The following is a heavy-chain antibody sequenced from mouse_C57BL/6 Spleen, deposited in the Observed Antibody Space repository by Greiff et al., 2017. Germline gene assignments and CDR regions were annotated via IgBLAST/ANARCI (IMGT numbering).Heavy chain of an antibody. CDR1: GYTFTSYW. J-gene: IGHJ4*01. CDR2: IDPSDSYT. D-gene: IGHD2-4*01. CDR3: ARGLITDYYAMDY. Sequence: VQLQQSGAELVMPGASVKLSCKASGYTFTSYWMHWVKQRPGQGLEWIGEIDPSDSYTNYNQKFKGKSTLTVDKSSSTAYMQLSSLTSEDSAVYYCARGLITDYYAMDYWGQGTSVTVSS. V-gene: IGHV1-69*01.